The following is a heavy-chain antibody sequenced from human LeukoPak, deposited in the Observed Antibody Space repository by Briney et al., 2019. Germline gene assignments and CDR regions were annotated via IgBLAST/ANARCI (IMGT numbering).Heavy chain of an antibody. CDR3: AREFSSAFDI. J-gene: IGHJ3*02. D-gene: IGHD2/OR15-2a*01. Sequence: SETLSLTCTVSGGSISSYFWSWIRQPPGKGLEWIGYIYYSGNTNYNPSLKSRVTISVDTSKNQFSLKLSSVTAADTAVYYCAREFSSAFDIWGQGTMVTVSS. V-gene: IGHV4-59*01. CDR2: IYYSGNT. CDR1: GGSISSYF.